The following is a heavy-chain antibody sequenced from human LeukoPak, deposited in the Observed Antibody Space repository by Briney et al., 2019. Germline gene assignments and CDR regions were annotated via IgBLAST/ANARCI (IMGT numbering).Heavy chain of an antibody. J-gene: IGHJ4*01. CDR1: GFIFSKYN. V-gene: IGHV3-48*01. CDR3: ARGDNWNYGIDY. D-gene: IGHD1-7*01. Sequence: PGGSLRLSCAASGFIFSKYNMNWVRQAPGKGLEWVSYISSSTTTICYADSVKGRFTISRDNAKNSLYLQMNSLRAEDTAVYYCARGDNWNYGIDYWGHGTLVTVSS. CDR2: ISSSTTTI.